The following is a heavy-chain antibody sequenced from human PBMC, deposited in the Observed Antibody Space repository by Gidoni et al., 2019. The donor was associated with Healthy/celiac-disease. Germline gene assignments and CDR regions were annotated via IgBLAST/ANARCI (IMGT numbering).Heavy chain of an antibody. CDR3: ARDRRYCSGGSCYSGGY. J-gene: IGHJ4*02. D-gene: IGHD2-15*01. Sequence: QVQLVQSGAEVKKPGSSVKVSCKASGGTFSRSPISWVRQAPGQGLEWMGRIIPSLGIANYAQKLQGRVTITADKSTSTAYMELSSLRSEDTAVYYCARDRRYCSGGSCYSGGYWGQGTLVTVSS. V-gene: IGHV1-69*04. CDR2: IIPSLGIA. CDR1: GGTFSRSP.